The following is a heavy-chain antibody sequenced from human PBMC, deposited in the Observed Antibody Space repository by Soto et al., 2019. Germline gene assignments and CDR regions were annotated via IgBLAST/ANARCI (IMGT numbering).Heavy chain of an antibody. Sequence: EVQLLESGGGLVQPGESLRLSCAASGFTFNSHAMTWVRQAAGKGLEWVASISASTTNSYYADSVKGRFTISRDNSKNTLYLQMNSLRVEDTAIYYCAKRLPYCSGGSCLRFDSWGQGTLVTVSS. D-gene: IGHD2-15*01. CDR2: ISASTTNS. V-gene: IGHV3-23*01. J-gene: IGHJ4*02. CDR3: AKRLPYCSGGSCLRFDS. CDR1: GFTFNSHA.